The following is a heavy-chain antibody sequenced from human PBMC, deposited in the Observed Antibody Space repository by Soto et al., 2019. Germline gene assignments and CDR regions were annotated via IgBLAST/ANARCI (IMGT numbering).Heavy chain of an antibody. D-gene: IGHD5-12*01. CDR1: GGSISSSSYY. Sequence: SETLSLTCTVSGGSISSSSYYWGWIRQPPGKGLEWIGSIYYSGSTYYNPSLKSRVTISVDTSKNQFSLKLSSVTAADTAVYYCARHIVATITSFGYWGQGTLVTVSS. CDR3: ARHIVATITSFGY. V-gene: IGHV4-39*01. CDR2: IYYSGST. J-gene: IGHJ4*02.